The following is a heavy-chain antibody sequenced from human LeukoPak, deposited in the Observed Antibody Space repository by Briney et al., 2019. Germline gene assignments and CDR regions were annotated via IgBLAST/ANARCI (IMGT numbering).Heavy chain of an antibody. J-gene: IGHJ4*02. D-gene: IGHD6-13*01. V-gene: IGHV3-30-3*01. CDR2: ISNDGSDK. CDR1: GFIFANYA. Sequence: GRSLRLSCAASGFIFANYAMHWVRQAPGKGLEWVALISNDGSDKFYANSVKGRFTISRDNSDNTLYMQMNSLRAEDTAVYSCARYAWSLGPAPGTPLFDYWGQGTLVTVSS. CDR3: ARYAWSLGPAPGTPLFDY.